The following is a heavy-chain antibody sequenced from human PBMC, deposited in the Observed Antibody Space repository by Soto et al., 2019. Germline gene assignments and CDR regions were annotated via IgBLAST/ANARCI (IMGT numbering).Heavy chain of an antibody. CDR1: GGSISSSSYY. V-gene: IGHV4-39*01. D-gene: IGHD1-26*01. Sequence: QLQLQESGPGLVKPSETLSLTCTVSGGSISSSSYYWGWIRQPPGKGLEWIGSIYYSGSTYYNPSLKSRVTISVDTSKNQFSLKLSSVTAADTAVYYCARHPRQWELLVWYFDLWGRGTLVTVSS. CDR2: IYYSGST. J-gene: IGHJ2*01. CDR3: ARHPRQWELLVWYFDL.